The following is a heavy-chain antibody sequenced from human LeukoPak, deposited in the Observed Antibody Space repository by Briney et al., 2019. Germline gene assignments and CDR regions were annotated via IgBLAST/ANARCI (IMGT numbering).Heavy chain of an antibody. V-gene: IGHV1-69*05. Sequence: SVKVSCKASGGTFSSYAISWVRQAPGQGLEWMGRIIPIFGTANYAQKFQGRVTITTDESTSTAYMELSSLRSEDTAVYYCAASYYDFWSGYLNYWGQGTLVTVSS. CDR3: AASYYDFWSGYLNY. J-gene: IGHJ4*02. D-gene: IGHD3-3*01. CDR1: GGTFSSYA. CDR2: IIPIFGTA.